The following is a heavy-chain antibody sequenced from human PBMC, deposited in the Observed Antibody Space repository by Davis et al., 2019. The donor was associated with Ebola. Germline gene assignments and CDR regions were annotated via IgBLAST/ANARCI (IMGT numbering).Heavy chain of an antibody. CDR3: ASAYGDYYDAFDI. V-gene: IGHV3-30-3*01. CDR2: ISYDGSNK. CDR1: GFTFSSYA. D-gene: IGHD4-17*01. Sequence: GESLKISCVASGFTFSSYAMHWVRRAPGKGLEWVALISYDGSNKYYADSVMGRFTISRGNSKNTLYLQMNSLRAEDTAVYYCASAYGDYYDAFDIWGQGTMVTVSS. J-gene: IGHJ3*02.